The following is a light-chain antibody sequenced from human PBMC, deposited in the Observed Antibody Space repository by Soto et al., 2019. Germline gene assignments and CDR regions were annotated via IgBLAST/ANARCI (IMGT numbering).Light chain of an antibody. V-gene: IGKV3-20*01. CDR2: GAS. Sequence: EIVMTQSPATLSVSPGGRATLSCRASQSISDTLAWYQQKLGQAPRLLIYGASNRATGIPDRFSGSGSGTDFTLTISRLEPEDFAVYYCQQYGSSGTFGQGTKV. CDR3: QQYGSSGT. J-gene: IGKJ1*01. CDR1: QSISDT.